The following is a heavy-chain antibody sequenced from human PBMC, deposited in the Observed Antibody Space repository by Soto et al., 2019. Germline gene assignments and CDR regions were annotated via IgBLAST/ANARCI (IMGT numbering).Heavy chain of an antibody. D-gene: IGHD6-6*01. CDR2: ISYDGSNK. CDR1: GFTFSSDA. Sequence: QVQLVESGGGVVQPGRSLRLSCAASGFTFSSDAMHWFRQAPGKGLEWVAVISYDGSNKYYADSVKGRFTISRDNSKNTLYLQMNSLRAEDTAVYYCARYRGSSPEYFQHWCQGTLVTVSS. CDR3: ARYRGSSPEYFQH. V-gene: IGHV3-30-3*01. J-gene: IGHJ1*01.